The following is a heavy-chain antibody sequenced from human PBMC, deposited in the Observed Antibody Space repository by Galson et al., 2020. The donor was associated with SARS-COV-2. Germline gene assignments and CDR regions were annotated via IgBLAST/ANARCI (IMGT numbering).Heavy chain of an antibody. J-gene: IGHJ6*03. CDR2: IIPMFGTA. Sequence: SVKVSCKASGGPFSSYAISWVRQAPGQGLEWMGRIIPMFGTANSAQKLQGRVTITADESTSTAYMELSSLRSEDTAVYYCPSDRGVAYYYYYMDVGGKGTTVTISS. CDR1: GGPFSSYA. V-gene: IGHV1-69*13. D-gene: IGHD2-8*01. CDR3: PSDRGVAYYYYYMDV.